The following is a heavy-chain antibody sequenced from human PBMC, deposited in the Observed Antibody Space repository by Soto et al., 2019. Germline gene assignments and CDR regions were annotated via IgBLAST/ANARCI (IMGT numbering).Heavy chain of an antibody. CDR1: GGSISSSSYY. CDR3: ARTAVEVGATCFGY. CDR2: IYYSGST. V-gene: IGHV4-39*01. D-gene: IGHD1-26*01. Sequence: SETLSLTCTVSGGSISSSSYYWGWIRQPPGKGLEWIGSIYYSGSTYYNPSLKSRVTISVDTSKNQFSLKLSSVTAADTAVYYCARTAVEVGATCFGYWGQGTLVTVSS. J-gene: IGHJ4*02.